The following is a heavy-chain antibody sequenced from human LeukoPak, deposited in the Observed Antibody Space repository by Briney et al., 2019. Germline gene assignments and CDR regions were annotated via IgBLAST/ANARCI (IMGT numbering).Heavy chain of an antibody. J-gene: IGHJ4*02. Sequence: SETLSLTCTVSGGSISSSSYYWGWIRQPPGKGLEWIGYIYYSGSTNYNPSLKSRVTISVDTSKNQFSLKLSSVTAADTAVYYCARRRGWMGEFDYWGQGTLVTVSS. V-gene: IGHV4-61*05. CDR3: ARRRGWMGEFDY. CDR1: GGSISSSSYY. D-gene: IGHD6-19*01. CDR2: IYYSGST.